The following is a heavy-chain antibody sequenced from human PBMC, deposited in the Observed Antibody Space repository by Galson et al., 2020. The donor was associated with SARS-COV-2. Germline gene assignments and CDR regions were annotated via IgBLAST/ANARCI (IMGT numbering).Heavy chain of an antibody. CDR1: GGSISSYY. CDR3: ARVPPITYYYYGMDV. Sequence: SQTLSLTCTVSGGSISSYYWSWIRQPPGKGLEWIGYIYYSGSTNYNPSLKSRVTISVDTSKNQFSLKLSSVTAADTAVYYCARVPPITYYYYGMDVWGQGTTVTVSS. J-gene: IGHJ6*02. CDR2: IYYSGST. D-gene: IGHD3-10*01. V-gene: IGHV4-59*01.